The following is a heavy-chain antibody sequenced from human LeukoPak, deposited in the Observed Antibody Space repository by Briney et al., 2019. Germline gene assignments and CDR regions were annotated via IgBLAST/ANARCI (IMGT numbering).Heavy chain of an antibody. J-gene: IGHJ4*02. CDR3: AKDKYGEYFLDY. CDR1: GFTFSSYA. Sequence: HPGGSLRLSCAVSGFTFSSYAMHSVRQAPGKGLEWVASISYDGSNKYYADSVKGRFTISRDNPKNTLYVQMNSLRVEDTAVYYCAKDKYGEYFLDYWGQGDLVTVSS. D-gene: IGHD3-10*01. CDR2: ISYDGSNK. V-gene: IGHV3-30-3*01.